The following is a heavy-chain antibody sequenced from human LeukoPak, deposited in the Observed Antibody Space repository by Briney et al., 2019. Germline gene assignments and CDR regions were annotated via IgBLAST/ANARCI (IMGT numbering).Heavy chain of an antibody. V-gene: IGHV1-18*01. CDR1: GYTFTSYG. CDR3: ARVPVSGPGARFDY. J-gene: IGHJ4*02. Sequence: SVKVSCKASGYTFTSYGISWVRQAPGQGLEWMGWIRAYNVNTNDAQKLQGRVTMTTDRSTTTAYMELRSLRSDDTAVYYCARVPVSGPGARFDYWGQGTLVTVSS. CDR2: IRAYNVNT. D-gene: IGHD4-11*01.